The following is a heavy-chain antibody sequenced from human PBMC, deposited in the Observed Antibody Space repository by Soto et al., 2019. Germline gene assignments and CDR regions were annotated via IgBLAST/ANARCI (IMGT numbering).Heavy chain of an antibody. J-gene: IGHJ4*02. CDR2: INASNGNT. Sequence: ASVKVSCKASGGTFSSYAINWVRQAPGQGLEWMGWINASNGNTKYSQKFQGRVTMTRDTSASTAYMELSSLRSEDTAVYYCARTYYYNSSGYFPTSSFDYWGQGTLVTVSS. V-gene: IGHV1-3*01. CDR3: ARTYYYNSSGYFPTSSFDY. D-gene: IGHD3-22*01. CDR1: GGTFSSYA.